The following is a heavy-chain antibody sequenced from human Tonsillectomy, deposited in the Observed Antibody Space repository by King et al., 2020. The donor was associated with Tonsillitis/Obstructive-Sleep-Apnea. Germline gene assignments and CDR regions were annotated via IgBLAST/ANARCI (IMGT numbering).Heavy chain of an antibody. CDR1: GFTFSSYE. D-gene: IGHD6-13*01. V-gene: IGHV3-48*03. CDR3: ARESRIAAGGFDP. J-gene: IGHJ5*02. Sequence: VQLVESGGGLVQPGGSLRLSCAASGFTFSSYEINWVRQAPGKGLEWVSYISTSGRTIFYADSVKGRFTISRDNAKNSLYLQMNSLRAEDTAVYYCARESRIAAGGFDPWGQGTPVTVSS. CDR2: ISTSGRTI.